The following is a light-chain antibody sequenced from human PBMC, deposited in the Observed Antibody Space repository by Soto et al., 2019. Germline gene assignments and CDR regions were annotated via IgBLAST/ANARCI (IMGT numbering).Light chain of an antibody. Sequence: QSALTQPASVSGSPGQSITISCTGTSSDVGVYNYVSWYQQHPGKAPKLMIYEVSNRPSGVSNRFSSSKSGNTASLTISGLQAEDEAHYYCSSYTISSTLVVCGGGTKLTVL. J-gene: IGLJ2*01. CDR3: SSYTISSTLVV. V-gene: IGLV2-14*01. CDR1: SSDVGVYNY. CDR2: EVS.